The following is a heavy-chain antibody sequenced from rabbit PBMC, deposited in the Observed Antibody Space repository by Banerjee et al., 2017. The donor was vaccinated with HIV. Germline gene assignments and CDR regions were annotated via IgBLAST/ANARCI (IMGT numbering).Heavy chain of an antibody. CDR3: ARCYDDYGDSEDYFNL. J-gene: IGHJ4*01. Sequence: QQQLEESGGGLVKPEGSLTLTCKASGSDFSSYGVSWVRQAPGKGLEWIACIYAGSSGSTYYASWAKGRFTISKTSSTTVTLQMTSLTAADTATYFCARCYDDYGDSEDYFNLWGPGTLVTVS. CDR2: IYAGSSGST. CDR1: GSDFSSYG. D-gene: IGHD2-1*01. V-gene: IGHV1S45*01.